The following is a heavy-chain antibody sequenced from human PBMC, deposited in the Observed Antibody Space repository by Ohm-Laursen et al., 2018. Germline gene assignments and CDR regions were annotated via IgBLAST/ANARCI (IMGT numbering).Heavy chain of an antibody. CDR2: INPSGGST. CDR1: GYTFTGYY. V-gene: IGHV1-46*01. CDR3: ARVNFGTTEIDY. J-gene: IGHJ4*02. Sequence: ASVKVSCKASGYTFTGYYMHWVRQAPGPGLEWMGIINPSGGSTSYAQKFQGRVTMTRDTSINTAYMELSRLRSDDTAVYYCARVNFGTTEIDYWGQGTLVIVSS. D-gene: IGHD4-17*01.